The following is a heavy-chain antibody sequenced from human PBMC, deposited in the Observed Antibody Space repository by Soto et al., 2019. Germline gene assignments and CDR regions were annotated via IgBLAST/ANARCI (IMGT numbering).Heavy chain of an antibody. Sequence: QVQLQESGPGLVKPSQTLSLTCTVSGGSMSSGDYYWSWIRQPPGKGLEWIGYIYYSGSTYYNPSLKSRVTISVDTSKNQFSLKLSSVTAADTAVYYCAREGAFTVTTRYLDYWGQGTLVTVSS. CDR2: IYYSGST. CDR1: GGSMSSGDYY. D-gene: IGHD4-17*01. V-gene: IGHV4-30-4*01. CDR3: AREGAFTVTTRYLDY. J-gene: IGHJ4*02.